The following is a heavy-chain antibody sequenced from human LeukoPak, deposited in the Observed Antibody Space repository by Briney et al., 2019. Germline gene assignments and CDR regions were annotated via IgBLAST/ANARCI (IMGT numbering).Heavy chain of an antibody. CDR3: ARDLGDGSWRYYYYMDV. D-gene: IGHD6-13*01. Sequence: ASVKVSCKASGYTFTSYDINWVRQATGQGLEWMGWMNPNSGNTGYAQKFQGRVTMTRNTSISTAYMELSSLRSEDTAVYYCARDLGDGSWRYYYYMDVWGKGTTVTVSS. CDR1: GYTFTSYD. CDR2: MNPNSGNT. V-gene: IGHV1-8*01. J-gene: IGHJ6*03.